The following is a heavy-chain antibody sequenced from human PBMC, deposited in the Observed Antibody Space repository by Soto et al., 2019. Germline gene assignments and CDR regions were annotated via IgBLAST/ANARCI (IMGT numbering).Heavy chain of an antibody. D-gene: IGHD3-16*01. CDR1: GGSISSGGYS. J-gene: IGHJ5*02. Sequence: KASETLSLTCAVSGGSISSGGYSWSWIRQPPGKGLEWIGYIYHSGSTYYNPSLKSRVTISVDRSKNQFSLKLSSVTAADTAVYYCARGGQRWGNWFDPWGQGTLVTVSS. V-gene: IGHV4-30-2*01. CDR2: IYHSGST. CDR3: ARGGQRWGNWFDP.